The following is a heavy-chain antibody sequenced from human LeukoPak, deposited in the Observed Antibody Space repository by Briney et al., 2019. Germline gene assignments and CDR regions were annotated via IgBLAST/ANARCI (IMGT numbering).Heavy chain of an antibody. CDR2: ISGSSGGT. V-gene: IGHV3-23*01. J-gene: IGHJ4*02. CDR1: GFTFSSYG. D-gene: IGHD7-27*01. CDR3: VKGRLTGDH. Sequence: PGGSLRLSCAASGFTFSSYGMTWVRQAPGKGLEWVSGISGSSGGTYYPDFVKGRFTISRDNSKNTLYLQMNSLRAEDTAVYYCVKGRLTGDHWGQGTLVTVSS.